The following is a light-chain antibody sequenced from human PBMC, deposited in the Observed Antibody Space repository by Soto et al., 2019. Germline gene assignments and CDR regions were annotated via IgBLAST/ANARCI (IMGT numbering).Light chain of an antibody. Sequence: DIQMTQSPSTLSSSVGDSGTLDGPASQSISDWLAWYQQKPGKAPKLLIYDASSLESGVPSRFSGSGSGTEFTLTISSLQPEDSATYYCQQANSFPRTFGQGTKVDI. CDR1: QSISDW. CDR2: DAS. J-gene: IGKJ1*01. CDR3: QQANSFPRT. V-gene: IGKV1-5*01.